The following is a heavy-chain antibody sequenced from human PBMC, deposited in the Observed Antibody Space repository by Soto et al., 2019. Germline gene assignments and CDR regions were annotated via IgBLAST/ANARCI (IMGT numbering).Heavy chain of an antibody. D-gene: IGHD6-6*01. Sequence: ASVKVSCKASGYTFTSYGISWVRQALGQGLEWMGWISAYNGNTNYAQKLQGRVTMTTDTSTSTAYMELRSLRSDDTAVYYCARDVDGSSSYYYYGMDVWGQGTTVTVSS. V-gene: IGHV1-18*01. CDR1: GYTFTSYG. CDR2: ISAYNGNT. J-gene: IGHJ6*02. CDR3: ARDVDGSSSYYYYGMDV.